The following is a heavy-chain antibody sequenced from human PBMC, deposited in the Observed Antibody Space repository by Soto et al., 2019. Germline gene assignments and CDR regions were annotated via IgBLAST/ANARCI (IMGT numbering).Heavy chain of an antibody. CDR2: IYSTGST. D-gene: IGHD7-27*01. V-gene: IGHV4-59*11. J-gene: IGHJ4*02. CDR3: AMANWYSEC. Sequence: QVHLQESGPGLVKPSETLSLTCTVSGCSINNHYWRWIRQPPGTGLECIGYIYSTGSTNYNPSLKSGVTMAVDTSKNQCSLNLTSLTAEDTAIYYCAMANWYSECWVQGNLGTVSS. CDR1: GCSINNHY.